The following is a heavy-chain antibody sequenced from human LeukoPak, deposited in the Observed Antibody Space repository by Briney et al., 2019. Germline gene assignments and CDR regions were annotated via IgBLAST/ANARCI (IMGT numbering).Heavy chain of an antibody. D-gene: IGHD5-18*01. V-gene: IGHV3-33*01. Sequence: GGSLRLSCEGSGFSFSSSGMHWVRQAPGKGLEWVAGIWSDGSHKYYADSVKGRFTISRDNSENTLYLQMNSLRAEDTAVYYCARDLHSYGYWGQGTLVTVSS. CDR1: GFSFSSSG. J-gene: IGHJ4*02. CDR2: IWSDGSHK. CDR3: ARDLHSYGY.